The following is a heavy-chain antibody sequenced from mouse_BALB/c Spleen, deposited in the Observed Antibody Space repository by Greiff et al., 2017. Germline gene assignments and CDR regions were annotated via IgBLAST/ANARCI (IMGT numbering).Heavy chain of an antibody. J-gene: IGHJ3*01. CDR1: GYSITSGYY. V-gene: IGHV3-6*02. D-gene: IGHD1-2*01. CDR3: AITTARAWFAY. CDR2: ISYDGSN. Sequence: DVHLVESGPGLVKPSQSLSLTCSVTGYSITSGYYWNWIRQFPGNKLEWMGYISYDGSNNYNPSLKNRISITRDTSKNQFFLKLNSVTTEDTATYYCAITTARAWFAYWGQGTLVTVSA.